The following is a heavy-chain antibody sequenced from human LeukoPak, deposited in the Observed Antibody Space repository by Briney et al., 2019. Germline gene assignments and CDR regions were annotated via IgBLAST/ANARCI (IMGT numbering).Heavy chain of an antibody. CDR1: GFTFSSYA. CDR3: AREIDRGSYYDYYYYGMDV. J-gene: IGHJ6*02. CDR2: ISYDGSNK. D-gene: IGHD1-26*01. V-gene: IGHV3-30-3*01. Sequence: PGGSLRLSCAASGFTFSSYAMHWVRQAPGKGLEWVAVISYDGSNKYYADSVKGRFTISRDNSKNTLYLQMNSLRAEDTAVYYCAREIDRGSYYDYYYYGMDVWGQGTTVTVSS.